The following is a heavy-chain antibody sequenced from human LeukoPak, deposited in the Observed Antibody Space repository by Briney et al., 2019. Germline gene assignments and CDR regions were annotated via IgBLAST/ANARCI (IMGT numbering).Heavy chain of an antibody. CDR1: GGSISSSSYY. CDR2: INHSGST. D-gene: IGHD3-16*02. Sequence: SETLSLTCTVSGGSISSSSYYWGWIRQPPGKGLEWIGEINHSGSTNYNPSLKSRVTISVDTSKNQFSLKLSSVTAADTAVYYCARSKGLSLIFDYWGQGTLVTVSS. V-gene: IGHV4-39*07. J-gene: IGHJ4*02. CDR3: ARSKGLSLIFDY.